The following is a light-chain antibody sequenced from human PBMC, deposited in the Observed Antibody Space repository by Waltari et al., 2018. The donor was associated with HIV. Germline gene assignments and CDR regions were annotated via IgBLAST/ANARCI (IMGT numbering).Light chain of an antibody. CDR3: GTWDNNLSAFWV. V-gene: IGLV1-51*01. J-gene: IGLJ3*02. CDR2: DTN. Sequence: QSVLTQPPSVSAAPGQKVTISCSGSSSTIGTNFVSWYHQLPATAPKLLIYDTNKRPSGIPDRFSASKSGTSATLAITGLQTGDEAVYYCGTWDNNLSAFWVFGGGTKVTVL. CDR1: SSTIGTNF.